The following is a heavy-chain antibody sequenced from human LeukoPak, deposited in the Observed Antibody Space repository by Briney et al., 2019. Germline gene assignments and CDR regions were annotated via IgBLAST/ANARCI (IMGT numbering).Heavy chain of an antibody. Sequence: SETLSLTCTVSGYSISSGYYWGWIRQPPGKGLEWIGSIHHSGSTYYNPSLKSRVTISVDTSKNQFSLKLSSVTAADTAVYYCARWYYDFGSGYYRAWGFAPWGQEPLVPVSS. CDR1: GYSISSGYY. CDR2: IHHSGST. V-gene: IGHV4-38-2*02. J-gene: IGHJ5*02. D-gene: IGHD3-3*01. CDR3: ARWYYDFGSGYYRAWGFAP.